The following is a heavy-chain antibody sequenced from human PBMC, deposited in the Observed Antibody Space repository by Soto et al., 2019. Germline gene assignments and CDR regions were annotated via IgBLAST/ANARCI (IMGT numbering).Heavy chain of an antibody. V-gene: IGHV2-5*02. J-gene: IGHJ3*02. Sequence: QITLKESGPTLVKPTQTLTLTCTFSGFSLSISGVAVGWIRQPPGKALEWLALIYWDDDKRYRPSLKRRLTITKDTSKNQLVLRMTNMYPVDTATYYCVHSPWNLQYAFDIWGQGTMVTVSS. CDR2: IYWDDDK. CDR3: VHSPWNLQYAFDI. D-gene: IGHD1-7*01. CDR1: GFSLSISGVA.